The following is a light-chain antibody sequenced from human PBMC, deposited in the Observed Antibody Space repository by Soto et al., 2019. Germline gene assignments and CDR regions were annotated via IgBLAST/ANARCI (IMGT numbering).Light chain of an antibody. V-gene: IGLV2-8*01. CDR2: EVS. Sequence: QSVLTQPPSASGSPGQSVTISCTGTSSDVGGYNYVSWYQQHPGKAPKLMIYEVSKRPSGVPDRFSGSKSGNMASLTVSGLQAEDEADYYCSSYAGSNKGYVFGTG. CDR3: SSYAGSNKGYV. CDR1: SSDVGGYNY. J-gene: IGLJ1*01.